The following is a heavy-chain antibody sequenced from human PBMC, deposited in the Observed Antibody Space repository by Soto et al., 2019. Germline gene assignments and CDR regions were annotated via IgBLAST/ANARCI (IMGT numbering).Heavy chain of an antibody. CDR3: ARPFQPTQCVGGVCYPDNWFDL. CDR1: GGTLNSFS. D-gene: IGHD2-21*02. V-gene: IGHV1-69*02. Sequence: QVQLVQSGAEVKEPGSSVKVSCRAPGGTLNSFSITWLRQAPGQGLEWMGRIIPMFGIANYAQRFQDRITITADKSTSTAYMELKSLRPEDTAVYYCARPFQPTQCVGGVCYPDNWFDLWGQGTLVTVS. J-gene: IGHJ5*02. CDR2: IIPMFGIA.